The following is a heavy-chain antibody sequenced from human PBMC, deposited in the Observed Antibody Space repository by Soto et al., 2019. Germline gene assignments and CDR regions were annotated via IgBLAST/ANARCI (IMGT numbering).Heavy chain of an antibody. CDR3: AKPDIVATIEVWYFDL. D-gene: IGHD5-12*01. CDR2: ISGSGGST. V-gene: IGHV3-23*01. CDR1: GFTFSSYA. Sequence: GGSLRLSCAASGFTFSSYAMSWVRQAPGKGLEWVSAISGSGGSTYYADSVKGRFTISRDNSKNTLYLQMNSLRAEDTAVYYCAKPDIVATIEVWYFDLWGRGTLVTVSS. J-gene: IGHJ2*01.